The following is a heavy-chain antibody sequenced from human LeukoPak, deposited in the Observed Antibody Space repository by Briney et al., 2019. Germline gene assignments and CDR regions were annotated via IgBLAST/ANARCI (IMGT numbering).Heavy chain of an antibody. J-gene: IGHJ5*02. CDR1: GLTFSSYE. CDR3: AKDRGRRANWFDP. V-gene: IGHV3-30*18. Sequence: PGGSLRLSCAASGLTFSSYEMNWVRQAPGKGLEWVAVISYDGSNKYYADSVKGRFTISRDNSKNTLYLQMNSLRAEDTAVYYCAKDRGRRANWFDPWGQGTLVTVSS. CDR2: ISYDGSNK. D-gene: IGHD2-15*01.